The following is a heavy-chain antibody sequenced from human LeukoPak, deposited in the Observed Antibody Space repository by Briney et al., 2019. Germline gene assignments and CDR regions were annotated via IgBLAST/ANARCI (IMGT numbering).Heavy chain of an antibody. V-gene: IGHV1-2*02. CDR2: INPNSGGT. D-gene: IGHD2-21*02. J-gene: IGHJ5*02. CDR1: GYTFTGYY. Sequence: ASVKVSCKASGYTFTGYYMHWVRQAPGQGLEWMGWINPNSGGTNYAQKFQGRVTMTRDTSISTAYMELSRLRSDDTAAYYCARAVVTAIWRGNWFDPWGQGTLVTVSS. CDR3: ARAVVTAIWRGNWFDP.